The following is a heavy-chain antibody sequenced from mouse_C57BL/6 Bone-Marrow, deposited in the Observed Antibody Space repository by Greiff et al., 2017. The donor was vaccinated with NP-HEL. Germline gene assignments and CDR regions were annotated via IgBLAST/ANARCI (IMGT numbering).Heavy chain of an antibody. V-gene: IGHV1-26*01. Sequence: VQLQQSGPELVKPGASVKISCKASGYTFTDYYMNWVKLSPGQSLEWIGDIIPNNGGTSYNQQFKGKATLTVDKSSGTAYMELRSLTSEDSAVYYGARAPYYDYDGAMDYWGQGTSVTVSS. J-gene: IGHJ4*01. CDR1: GYTFTDYY. CDR2: IIPNNGGT. CDR3: ARAPYYDYDGAMDY. D-gene: IGHD2-4*01.